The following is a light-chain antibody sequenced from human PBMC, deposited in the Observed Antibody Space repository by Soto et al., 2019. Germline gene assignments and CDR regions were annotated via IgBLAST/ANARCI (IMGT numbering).Light chain of an antibody. CDR3: QQYDNLPIT. CDR2: DAS. J-gene: IGKJ5*01. V-gene: IGKV1-33*01. CDR1: QDISNY. Sequence: DIQMTQSPSSLSASVGDRVTITCQASQDISNYLSWYQQKPGKAPKLLIYDASNLETGVPSRFSGSGSGTHITFTISSLQPEDIAAYYCQQYDNLPITFGHGTRLEIK.